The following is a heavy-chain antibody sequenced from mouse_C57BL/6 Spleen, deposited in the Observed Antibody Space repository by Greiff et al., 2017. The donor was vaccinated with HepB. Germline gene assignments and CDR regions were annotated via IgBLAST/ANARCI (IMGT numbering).Heavy chain of an antibody. V-gene: IGHV5-9-1*02. CDR3: TRPNWDVDWYFDV. J-gene: IGHJ1*03. CDR2: ISSGGDYI. CDR1: GFTFSSYA. D-gene: IGHD4-1*01. Sequence: EVKVVESGEGLVKPGGSLKLSCAASGFTFSSYAMSWVRQTPEKRLEWVAYISSGGDYIYYADTVKGRFTISRDNARNTLYLQMSSLKSEDTAMYYCTRPNWDVDWYFDVWGTGTTVTVSS.